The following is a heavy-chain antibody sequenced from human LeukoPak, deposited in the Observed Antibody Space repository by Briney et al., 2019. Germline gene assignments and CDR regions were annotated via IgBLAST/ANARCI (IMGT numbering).Heavy chain of an antibody. CDR2: IYYDGSNQ. CDR1: GLRFRNYG. V-gene: IGHV3-33*01. J-gene: IGHJ4*02. Sequence: GGSLRLSCVVSGLRFRNYGMHWVRQAPGKGLEWVAVIYYDGSNQYYVDSVKGRFAVSRDNAKNTLYLQMDSLRAEDTAVYYCATDRNSGKYYDYWGQGTLVTVSS. D-gene: IGHD1-26*01. CDR3: ATDRNSGKYYDY.